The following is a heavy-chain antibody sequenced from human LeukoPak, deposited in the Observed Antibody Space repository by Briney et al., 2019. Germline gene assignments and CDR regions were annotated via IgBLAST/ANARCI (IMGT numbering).Heavy chain of an antibody. V-gene: IGHV3-74*01. CDR3: ARDWGWTTFDM. CDR2: IRSDGSSS. Sequence: GGSLRLSCAVSGSTFSSSWMHWVRQAPGKGLVWVSRIRSDGSSSAYADSVKGRFTISRDNTKNTLYLQMNSLRAEDTAVYYCARDWGWTTFDMWGQGTMVTVSS. CDR1: GSTFSSSW. D-gene: IGHD3-16*01. J-gene: IGHJ3*02.